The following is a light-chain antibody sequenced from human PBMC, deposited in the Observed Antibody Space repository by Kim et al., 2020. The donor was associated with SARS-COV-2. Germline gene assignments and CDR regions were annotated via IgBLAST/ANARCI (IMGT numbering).Light chain of an antibody. CDR1: QGISNS. CDR2: TAS. CDR3: QKYNGAPWT. Sequence: ASVGDRVTINCRASQGISNSLAWYQQKAGKVPKLLIDTASTLQSGVPSRFNGSGSGTDFTLTISSLQPEDVATYYCQKYNGAPWTFGQGTKVDIK. J-gene: IGKJ1*01. V-gene: IGKV1-27*01.